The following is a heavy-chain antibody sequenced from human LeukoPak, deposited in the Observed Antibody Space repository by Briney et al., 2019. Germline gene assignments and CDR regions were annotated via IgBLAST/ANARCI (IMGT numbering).Heavy chain of an antibody. D-gene: IGHD6-6*01. CDR1: GFTFDDFG. J-gene: IGHJ4*02. V-gene: IGHV3-20*04. CDR3: ARERIAARRRTFDY. CDR2: INWNGGST. Sequence: GGSLRLSCAASGFTFDDFGMNWVRQVPGKGLEWVSTINWNGGSTGYADSVKGRFTISRDNAKNSLYLQMNSLRAEDTAVYYCARERIAARRRTFDYWGQGTLVTVSS.